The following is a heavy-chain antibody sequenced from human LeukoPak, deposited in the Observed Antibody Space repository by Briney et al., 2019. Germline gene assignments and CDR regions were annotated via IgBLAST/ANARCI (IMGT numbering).Heavy chain of an antibody. D-gene: IGHD3-16*02. J-gene: IGHJ4*02. Sequence: GGSLRLSCAASGFTVSSNYMSWVRQAPGKGLEWVSVIYSGGSTYYADSVKGRFTIFRDNSKNTLYLQMNSLRDDDTAVYYCARAPYGVGYTAERDYWGQGTLVTVSS. CDR1: GFTVSSNY. CDR3: ARAPYGVGYTAERDY. V-gene: IGHV3-53*01. CDR2: IYSGGST.